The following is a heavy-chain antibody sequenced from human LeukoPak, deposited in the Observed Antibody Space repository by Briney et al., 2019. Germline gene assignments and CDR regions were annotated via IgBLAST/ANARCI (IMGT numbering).Heavy chain of an antibody. CDR2: ISSSSSYI. CDR1: GVTLSSFT. CDR3: AKDYKIALIRGVIHAFDN. J-gene: IGHJ4*01. Sequence: VGSLCPSRALSGVTLSSFTIKSVSQAPGKGLEWVSSISSSSSYIYYADSVKGRFTISRDNAMNSLYLQMNSQRAEDTPVYYCAKDYKIALIRGVIHAFDNWGQGTLVTVSS. V-gene: IGHV3-21*01. D-gene: IGHD2-21*01.